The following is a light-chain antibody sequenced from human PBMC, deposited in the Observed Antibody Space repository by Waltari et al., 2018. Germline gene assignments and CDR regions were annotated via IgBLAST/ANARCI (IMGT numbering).Light chain of an antibody. CDR3: QQYMNWPRT. J-gene: IGKJ1*01. Sequence: EIVMTQSPATLSVSSGARATLSCRASQNVYTNLAWYQQTPGQAPRLLIYGASTRATDIPARFSGSGSGTEFTLTISSLESEDFAIFYCQQYMNWPRTFGQGTKVEIK. CDR1: QNVYTN. CDR2: GAS. V-gene: IGKV3-15*01.